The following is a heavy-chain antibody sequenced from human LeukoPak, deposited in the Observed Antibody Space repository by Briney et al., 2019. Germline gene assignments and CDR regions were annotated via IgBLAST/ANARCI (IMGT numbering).Heavy chain of an antibody. J-gene: IGHJ5*02. CDR1: GFTFSSYS. CDR2: ISSSSSYI. Sequence: GGSLRLSCAASGFTFSSYSMNWVRQAPGKGLEWVSSISSSSSYIYYADSVKGRFTISRDNAKNSLYLQMNGLRAEDTAVYYCARDTSTSRSNWFDPWGQGTLVTVSS. D-gene: IGHD2-2*01. CDR3: ARDTSTSRSNWFDP. V-gene: IGHV3-21*01.